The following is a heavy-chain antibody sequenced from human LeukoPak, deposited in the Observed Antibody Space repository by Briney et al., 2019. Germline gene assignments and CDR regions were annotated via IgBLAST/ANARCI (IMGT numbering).Heavy chain of an antibody. D-gene: IGHD1-1*01. CDR2: ISYDGSSK. J-gene: IGHJ3*02. V-gene: IGHV3-30-3*01. CDR3: ARGPNYWNDGRYTFDI. Sequence: PGGSLRLSCAASGFTFSTYAIHWVRQAPGKGLEWVALISYDGSSKYYADSVKGRFTISRDNSKNTLYLQMNSLRAEDAAVFYCARGPNYWNDGRYTFDIWGQGTMVTVSS. CDR1: GFTFSTYA.